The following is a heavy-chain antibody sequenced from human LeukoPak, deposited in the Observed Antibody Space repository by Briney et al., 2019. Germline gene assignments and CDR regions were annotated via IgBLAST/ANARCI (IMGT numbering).Heavy chain of an antibody. Sequence: GGSLRLSCAASGFTFSSYTMNWVRQAPGKGLEWVSSITSSSIYIYYTDSVKGRFTISRDNAKNSLYLQMNSLRAEDTAVYYCARSGGLNYDSSGYKGDAFDIWGQGTMVTVSS. CDR3: ARSGGLNYDSSGYKGDAFDI. D-gene: IGHD3-22*01. J-gene: IGHJ3*02. CDR1: GFTFSSYT. V-gene: IGHV3-21*01. CDR2: ITSSSIYI.